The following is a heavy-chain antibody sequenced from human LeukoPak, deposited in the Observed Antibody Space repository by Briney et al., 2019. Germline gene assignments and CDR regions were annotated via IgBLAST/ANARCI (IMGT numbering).Heavy chain of an antibody. CDR2: ISGGGSSI. Sequence: GGSLRLSCAASGFSYSDFYMTWIRQAPGKGLELISYISGGGSSIYYAESVKGRITISRDNAKNSVFLQMNSLRVEDTAVYYCARVSRWGSYHFDYWGQGNLVTVSS. V-gene: IGHV3-11*04. D-gene: IGHD5-24*01. CDR1: GFSYSDFY. CDR3: ARVSRWGSYHFDY. J-gene: IGHJ4*02.